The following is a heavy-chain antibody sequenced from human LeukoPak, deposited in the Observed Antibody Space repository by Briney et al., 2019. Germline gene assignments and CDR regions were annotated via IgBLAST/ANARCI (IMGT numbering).Heavy chain of an antibody. CDR3: AGDGYCSSTSCYLRYFDY. Sequence: SVKVSCKASGGTFSSYAISWVRQTPGQGLEGMGGIIPIFGTANYAQKFQGRVTITADESTSTAYMELSSLRSEDTAVYYCAGDGYCSSTSCYLRYFDYWGQGTLVTVSS. CDR1: GGTFSSYA. J-gene: IGHJ4*02. V-gene: IGHV1-69*13. D-gene: IGHD2-2*01. CDR2: IIPIFGTA.